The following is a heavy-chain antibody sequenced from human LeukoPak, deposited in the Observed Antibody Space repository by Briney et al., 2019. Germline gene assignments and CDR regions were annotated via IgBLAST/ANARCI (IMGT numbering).Heavy chain of an antibody. D-gene: IGHD3-10*01. J-gene: IGHJ4*02. CDR3: ARTSGYGSGTALGY. V-gene: IGHV4-59*01. CDR1: GGSISTYY. CDR2: IYYSGST. Sequence: SETLSLTCTVSGGSISTYYWSWIRQPPGKGLEWIGYIYYSGSTTYNPSLKSRVTISVDTSKNQFSLKLSSVTAADTAVYYCARTSGYGSGTALGYWGQGTLVTVSS.